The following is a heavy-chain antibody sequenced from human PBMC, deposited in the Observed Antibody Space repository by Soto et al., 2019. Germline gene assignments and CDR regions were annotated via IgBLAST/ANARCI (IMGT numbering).Heavy chain of an antibody. CDR2: INPNSGGT. D-gene: IGHD3-10*01. CDR1: GYTFTGYY. CDR3: AREGGYYDGSVAYFDY. J-gene: IGHJ4*02. Sequence: QVQLVQSGAEVKKPGASVKVSCKASGYTFTGYYMHWVRQAPGQGLEWMGWINPNSGGTNYAQKCQGRDTMTRESSISTGYMELSRLRSDDTAVYYCAREGGYYDGSVAYFDYWGQGTLVTVSS. V-gene: IGHV1-2*02.